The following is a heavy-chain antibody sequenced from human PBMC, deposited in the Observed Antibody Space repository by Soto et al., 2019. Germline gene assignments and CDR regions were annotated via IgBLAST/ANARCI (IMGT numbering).Heavy chain of an antibody. CDR2: IDWDDDK. CDR3: ARILETRFLEWPIIAY. V-gene: IGHV2-70*11. Sequence: SGPTLVNPTQTLTLTCTFSGFSLSTSGMCVSWIRQPPGKALEWLARIDWDDDKYYSTSLKTRLTISKDTSKNQVVLTMTNMDPVDTATYYCARILETRFLEWPIIAYWGQGTLVTVSS. D-gene: IGHD3-3*01. J-gene: IGHJ4*02. CDR1: GFSLSTSGMC.